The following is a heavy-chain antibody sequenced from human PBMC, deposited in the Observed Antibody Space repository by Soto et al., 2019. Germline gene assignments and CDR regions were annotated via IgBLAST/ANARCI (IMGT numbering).Heavy chain of an antibody. CDR3: AKDLPNYGDYVDY. V-gene: IGHV3-30*18. CDR1: GFTFSSYG. D-gene: IGHD4-17*01. J-gene: IGHJ4*02. CDR2: ISYDGSNK. Sequence: GGSLRLSCAASGFTFSSYGMHWVRQAPGKGLEWVAVISYDGSNKYYADSVKGRFTISRDNSKNTLYLQMNSLRAEDTAVYYCAKDLPNYGDYVDYWGQGTLVTVSS.